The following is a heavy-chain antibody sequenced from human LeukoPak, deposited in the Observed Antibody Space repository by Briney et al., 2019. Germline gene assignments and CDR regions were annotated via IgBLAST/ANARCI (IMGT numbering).Heavy chain of an antibody. CDR2: ISWNSGSI. Sequence: GGSLRLSCAASGFTFDDYAMHWVRQAPGKGLEWVSGISWNSGSIGYADSVKGRFTISRDNAKNSLYLQMNSLRAEDTALYYCAKDKDGDYLDYWGQGTLVTVSS. V-gene: IGHV3-9*01. J-gene: IGHJ4*02. CDR1: GFTFDDYA. CDR3: AKDKDGDYLDY. D-gene: IGHD4-17*01.